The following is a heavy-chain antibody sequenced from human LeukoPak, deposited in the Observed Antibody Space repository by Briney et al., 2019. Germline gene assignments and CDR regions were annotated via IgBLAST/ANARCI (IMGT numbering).Heavy chain of an antibody. V-gene: IGHV3-23*05. Sequence: GGSLRLSCAASLFTFSSYAMSWVRQAPGKGLEWVSAISDRSTYYADPVKGRFTISRDNSKNTLHLQMNSLRVEDTDVYYCAKDLGTSGWYCDYWGQGTMVTVSS. CDR1: LFTFSSYA. CDR3: AKDLGTSGWYCDY. J-gene: IGHJ4*02. D-gene: IGHD6-19*01. CDR2: ISDRST.